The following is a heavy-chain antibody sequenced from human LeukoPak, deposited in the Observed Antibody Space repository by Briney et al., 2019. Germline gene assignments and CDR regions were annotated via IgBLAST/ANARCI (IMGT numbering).Heavy chain of an antibody. V-gene: IGHV4-39*01. J-gene: IGHJ3*02. CDR2: ISYSGIT. Sequence: PSETLSLTCTVFGVSVTTSGYYGAWIRQPPGRGLEWIGSISYSGITYYKPSLRGRVTISGDTAKNQFSLKLSSVTAADTAVYYCARKAQGAFDIWGQGTMVTVSS. CDR1: GVSVTTSGYY. CDR3: ARKAQGAFDI.